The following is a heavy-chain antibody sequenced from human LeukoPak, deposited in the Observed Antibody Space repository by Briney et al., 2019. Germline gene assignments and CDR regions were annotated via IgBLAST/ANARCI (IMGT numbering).Heavy chain of an antibody. CDR3: ARQTGSGLFILP. V-gene: IGHV4-34*01. Sequence: SETLSLTCAVYGGSFSGYYWSWIRQPPGQGLEWIGEINHSGSTNYNPSLKSRVTISVDTSKNQFSLKITSVTAAGTGVYYCARQTGSGLFILPGGQGTLVTVSS. D-gene: IGHD3/OR15-3a*01. CDR2: INHSGST. J-gene: IGHJ4*02. CDR1: GGSFSGYY.